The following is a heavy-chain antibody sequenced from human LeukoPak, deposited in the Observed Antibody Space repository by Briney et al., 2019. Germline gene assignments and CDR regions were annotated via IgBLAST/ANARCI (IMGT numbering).Heavy chain of an antibody. CDR3: ANPNYYDSSGYYSDDY. V-gene: IGHV3-23*01. CDR2: ISGRGGGT. CDR1: GFTFSDYG. Sequence: GGSLRLSCAASGFTFSDYGMSWVRQAPGKGLEWVSTISGRGGGTYSADSVKGRFTISRDNSKNTLYLQMNSLRTEDTAVYYCANPNYYDSSGYYSDDYWGQGTLVTVSS. D-gene: IGHD3-22*01. J-gene: IGHJ4*02.